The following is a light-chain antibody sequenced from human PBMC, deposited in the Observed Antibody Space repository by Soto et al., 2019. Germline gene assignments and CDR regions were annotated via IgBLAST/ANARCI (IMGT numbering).Light chain of an antibody. CDR2: KAS. CDR1: QTISSW. J-gene: IGKJ3*01. V-gene: IGKV1-5*03. Sequence: IQMTLSPSTLSASVGDRVTITCRASQTISSWLAWYQQKPGKAPKLLIYKASTLKSGVPSRFSGSGSGTEFTLTISSLQPDDFATYYCQHYNSYSEAFGHGTNVDN. CDR3: QHYNSYSEA.